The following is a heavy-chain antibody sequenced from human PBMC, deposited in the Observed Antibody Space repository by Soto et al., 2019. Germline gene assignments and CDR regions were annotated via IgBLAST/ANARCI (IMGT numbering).Heavy chain of an antibody. CDR2: ISAYNGNT. D-gene: IGHD2-21*02. CDR3: AGDPSYSVVTAPWDV. J-gene: IGHJ6*02. CDR1: VYTFTSYG. Sequence: QVQLVQSGAEVKKPGASVKVSCKASVYTFTSYGISWVRQAPGQGLEWMGWISAYNGNTNYAQKLQGRVTMTTDTSTSTAYMELRRRRSDDTAVYYCAGDPSYSVVTAPWDVWGQGTTVTVSS. V-gene: IGHV1-18*01.